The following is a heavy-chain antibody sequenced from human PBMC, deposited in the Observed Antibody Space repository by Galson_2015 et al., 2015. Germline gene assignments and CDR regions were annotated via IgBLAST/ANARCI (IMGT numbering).Heavy chain of an antibody. V-gene: IGHV4-31*03. CDR1: GGSISSGGYY. D-gene: IGHD2-15*01. Sequence: TLSLTCTVSGGSISSGGYYWSWIRQHPGKGLEWIGYIYYSGSTYYNPSLKSRVTISVDTSKNQFSLKLSSVTAADTAVYYCARVGYCSGGSCYSQSDYWGQGTLVTVSS. J-gene: IGHJ4*02. CDR3: ARVGYCSGGSCYSQSDY. CDR2: IYYSGST.